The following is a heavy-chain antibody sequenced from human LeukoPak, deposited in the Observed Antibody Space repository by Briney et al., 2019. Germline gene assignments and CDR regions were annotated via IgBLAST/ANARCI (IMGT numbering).Heavy chain of an antibody. V-gene: IGHV1-2*02. CDR1: GYTFTGYH. CDR2: INPNSGGT. Sequence: ASVKVSCKASGYTFTGYHMHWVRQAPGQGLEWMGWINPNSGGTNYAQKFQGRVTMTRDTSISTAYMELSRLRSDDTAVYYCARGGFGVVMLEYYYYGMDVWGQGTTVTVSS. CDR3: ARGGFGVVMLEYYYYGMDV. D-gene: IGHD3-3*01. J-gene: IGHJ6*02.